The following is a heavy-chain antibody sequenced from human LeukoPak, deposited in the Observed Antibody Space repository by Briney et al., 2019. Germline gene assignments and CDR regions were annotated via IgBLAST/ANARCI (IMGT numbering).Heavy chain of an antibody. Sequence: GGSLRLSCAASGFTFSSYSMNWVRQAPGKGLEWVSSISSSSSYIYHADSVKGRFTISRDNSKNTLYLQMNSLRAEDTAVYYCAKGSGWEMSYYYYYMDVWGKGTTVTISS. CDR1: GFTFSSYS. CDR2: ISSSSSYI. J-gene: IGHJ6*03. CDR3: AKGSGWEMSYYYYYMDV. D-gene: IGHD1-26*01. V-gene: IGHV3-21*01.